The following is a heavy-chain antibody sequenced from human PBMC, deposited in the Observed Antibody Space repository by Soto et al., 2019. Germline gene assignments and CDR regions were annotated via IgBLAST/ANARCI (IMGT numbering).Heavy chain of an antibody. J-gene: IGHJ4*02. CDR2: IYDSGSS. CDR3: AREKGYISGPKNFDY. CDR1: GASISSGDYF. D-gene: IGHD5-12*01. V-gene: IGHV4-30-4*01. Sequence: SETLSLTCTVSGASISSGDYFWSWIRQSPGKGLQWIGYIYDSGSSYYNPSLKSRVSMSVDTSKNQFSLKLSSVTAADTAVYYCAREKGYISGPKNFDYWGQGTLVTVSS.